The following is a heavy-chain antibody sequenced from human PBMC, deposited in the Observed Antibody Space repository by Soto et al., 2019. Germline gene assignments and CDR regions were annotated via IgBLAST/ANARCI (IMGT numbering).Heavy chain of an antibody. D-gene: IGHD6-19*01. Sequence: QVELVESGGGLAKPGGSLRLSCAAPGFTFSDYDMSWIRQAPGKGLEWGSYTSSSGSTTYYTDSVKGRFTMSRDNAKNSMYLHMDSLGVEDTAVYYCARDPQGIAVDHSDYYGMDVWGQGTTVTVS. J-gene: IGHJ6*02. CDR2: TSSSGSTT. CDR1: GFTFSDYD. V-gene: IGHV3-11*01. CDR3: ARDPQGIAVDHSDYYGMDV.